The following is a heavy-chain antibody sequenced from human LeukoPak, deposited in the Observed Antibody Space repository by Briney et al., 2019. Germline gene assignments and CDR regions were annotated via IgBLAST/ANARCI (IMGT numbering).Heavy chain of an antibody. CDR2: IIPIFGTA. CDR1: GGTFNSYA. Sequence: GSSVKVSCKASGGTFNSYAFNWVRQAPGQGLEGVGGIIPIFGTAIYAYSFQGRGTITMAEATSTVYMELSSLISEDTAVYYCASASHYFESYGYPDYWGQGTLVTVSS. D-gene: IGHD3-22*01. J-gene: IGHJ4*02. V-gene: IGHV1-69*05. CDR3: ASASHYFESYGYPDY.